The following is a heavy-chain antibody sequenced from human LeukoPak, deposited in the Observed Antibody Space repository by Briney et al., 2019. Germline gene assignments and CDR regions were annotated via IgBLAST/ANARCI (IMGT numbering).Heavy chain of an antibody. Sequence: SETLSLTCTVSGGSISTYYWTWIRQPPGKGLEWIGSIYYSGRTYYNSSLKSRVTISVDTSKNQFSLKVTSVTAADTAVYYCASAYYDILGGHFDYWGQGTLVTVSS. CDR2: IYYSGRT. CDR3: ASAYYDILGGHFDY. V-gene: IGHV4-39*07. J-gene: IGHJ4*02. D-gene: IGHD3-9*01. CDR1: GGSISTYY.